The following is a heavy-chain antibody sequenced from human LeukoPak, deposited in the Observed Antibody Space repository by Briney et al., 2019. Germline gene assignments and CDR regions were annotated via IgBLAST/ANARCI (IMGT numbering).Heavy chain of an antibody. CDR1: GFPCDDYS. CDR3: AEERGGVDY. CDR2: ISWDGGST. J-gene: IGHJ4*02. Sequence: GGSLRLFCAASGFPCDDYSKHWVRQGPGKGLEWVSVISWDGGSTSYADSVKGRFTISRDNSKNSLYLQMNSLRSEDSALYYCAEERGGVDYWGPGTLCTVSS. D-gene: IGHD3-16*01. V-gene: IGHV3-43*01.